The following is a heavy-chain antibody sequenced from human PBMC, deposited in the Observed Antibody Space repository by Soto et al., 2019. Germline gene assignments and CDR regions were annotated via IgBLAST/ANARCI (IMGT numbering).Heavy chain of an antibody. Sequence: ASVKVSCKASGYTFNRYYIHWVRQAPGPGLELMGWISPHTGGTTYAQKVQGRVTMTRDTSVRTAFMELSRLGSDDTAVYYCASASQMVINPSYYPMDVWGQGTTFTVSS. CDR2: ISPHTGGT. D-gene: IGHD3-22*01. V-gene: IGHV1-2*02. CDR1: GYTFNRYY. J-gene: IGHJ6*02. CDR3: ASASQMVINPSYYPMDV.